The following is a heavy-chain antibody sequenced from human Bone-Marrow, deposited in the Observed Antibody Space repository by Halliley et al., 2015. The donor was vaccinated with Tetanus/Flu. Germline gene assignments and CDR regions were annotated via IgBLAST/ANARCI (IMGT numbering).Heavy chain of an antibody. D-gene: IGHD3-10*01. V-gene: IGHV5-51*01. J-gene: IGHJ4*02. Sequence: EWMGIIWPKDSRTRYNSSFEGQVTMSVDTSITTAYLQWDRLRASDSAIYYCARRRYGSGSYYDFWGQGTLVTVSS. CDR2: IWPKDSRT. CDR3: ARRRYGSGSYYDF.